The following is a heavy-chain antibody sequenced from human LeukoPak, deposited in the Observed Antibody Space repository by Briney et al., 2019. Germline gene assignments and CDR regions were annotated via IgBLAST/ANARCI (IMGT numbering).Heavy chain of an antibody. CDR2: IYWDDDK. CDR3: EHRGSGANPWNAGHFDY. J-gene: IGHJ4*02. D-gene: IGHD1-1*01. Sequence: SGPTLVKPTQTLTLTCTFSGFSIRSSGVGVGWVRQPPGRALEWLVFIYWDDDKRYSPSLRHRLTITKDTLKNQVVLTMTDLHPVDRATYYCEHRGSGANPWNAGHFDYWGQGALVTVSS. V-gene: IGHV2-5*02. CDR1: GFSIRSSGVG.